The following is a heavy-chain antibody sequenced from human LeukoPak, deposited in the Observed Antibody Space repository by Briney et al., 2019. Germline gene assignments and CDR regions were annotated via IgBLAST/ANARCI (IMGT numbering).Heavy chain of an antibody. CDR1: GFTFSSFA. Sequence: GGSLRLSCAASGFTFSSFAMSWVRQAPGKGLEWVSTISGSGGSTSYADSVKGRFTISRDNSKNTLYLQMNSLRAEDTALYYCAKNSRSSGNYLAYWGRGPLVTVSS. D-gene: IGHD3-22*01. CDR2: ISGSGGST. CDR3: AKNSRSSGNYLAY. J-gene: IGHJ4*02. V-gene: IGHV3-23*01.